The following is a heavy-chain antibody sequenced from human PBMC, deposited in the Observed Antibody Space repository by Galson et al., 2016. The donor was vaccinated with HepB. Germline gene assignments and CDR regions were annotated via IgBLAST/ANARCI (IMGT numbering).Heavy chain of an antibody. CDR3: AQGTSGSYPAFSAFAS. D-gene: IGHD1-26*01. CDR1: GFTFSSFA. J-gene: IGHJ5*02. CDR2: IGGSPTTP. V-gene: IGHV3-23*01. Sequence: SLRLSCAASGFTFSSFAMTWVRQAPGKGLEWVSGIGGSPTTPYYAGSVKGRFTISRDNSKNTLYLQMNSLTAEDTAVYYCAQGTSGSYPAFSAFASWGRGTLVTVSS.